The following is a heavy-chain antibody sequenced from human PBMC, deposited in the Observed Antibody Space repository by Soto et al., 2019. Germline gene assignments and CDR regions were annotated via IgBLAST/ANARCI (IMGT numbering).Heavy chain of an antibody. CDR2: IYHTGTT. V-gene: IGHV4-30-4*01. J-gene: IGHJ5*02. Sequence: SETLSLTCSVSGSSISSIDYFWSWIRQPPGKGLEWIGFIYHTGTTYYNPSLRSRVTISIDTSKSQFSMKLNSVTAADTAVYYCARVMAAMQNWLDPWGQGTLVTVSS. D-gene: IGHD2-2*01. CDR3: ARVMAAMQNWLDP. CDR1: GSSISSIDYF.